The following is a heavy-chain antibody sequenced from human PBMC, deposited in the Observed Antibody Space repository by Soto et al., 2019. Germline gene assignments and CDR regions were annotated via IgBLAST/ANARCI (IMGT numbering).Heavy chain of an antibody. CDR2: INPKSGGT. V-gene: IGHV1-2*04. D-gene: IGHD2-8*01. CDR1: GYTFTRNG. Sequence: GASVKVSCKTSGYTFTRNGISWVRQAPGQGLEWLGRINPKSGGTSTAQKFQGWVTMTRDRSISTVYMELTRLRSDDTAVYFCARGHSTDCSNGVCSFFYNHEMDVWGQGTTVTVSS. J-gene: IGHJ6*02. CDR3: ARGHSTDCSNGVCSFFYNHEMDV.